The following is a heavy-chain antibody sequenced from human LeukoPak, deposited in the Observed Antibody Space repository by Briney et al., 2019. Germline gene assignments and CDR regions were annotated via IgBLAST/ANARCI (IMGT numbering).Heavy chain of an antibody. Sequence: GGSLRLSCAASGFTFSSYAMHWVRQAPGKGLEWLSYISGSGSPILYAKSAQGRFTISRDNAKNSLYLHMNSLRDEDTAVYYCVRGENGAFNIWGQGTMVTVSS. V-gene: IGHV3-48*03. CDR2: ISGSGSPI. D-gene: IGHD1-1*01. J-gene: IGHJ3*02. CDR3: VRGENGAFNI. CDR1: GFTFSSYA.